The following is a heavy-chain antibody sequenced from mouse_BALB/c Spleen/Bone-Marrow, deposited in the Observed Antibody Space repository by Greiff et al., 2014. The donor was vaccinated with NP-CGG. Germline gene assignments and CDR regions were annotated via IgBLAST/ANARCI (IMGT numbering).Heavy chain of an antibody. Sequence: VQLQQSGGGLVQPGGSRKLSCAASGFTFSSFGMHWVRQAPERGLEGVAYISSGSSTIFYADTVKGRFTISRDNPKNTLFLQMTSLRSEDTAMYYCARGGNWEDFDYWGQGTTLTVSS. V-gene: IGHV5-17*02. CDR2: ISSGSSTI. CDR1: GFTFSSFG. CDR3: ARGGNWEDFDY. D-gene: IGHD4-1*01. J-gene: IGHJ2*01.